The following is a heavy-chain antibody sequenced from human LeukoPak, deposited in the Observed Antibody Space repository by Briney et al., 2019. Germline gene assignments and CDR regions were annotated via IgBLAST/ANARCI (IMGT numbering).Heavy chain of an antibody. D-gene: IGHD6-13*01. CDR3: ARTEQQLVPWFDP. CDR2: INHSGST. CDR1: GGSFSGYY. Sequence: NPSETLSLTCAVYGGSFSGYYWSWIRQPPGKGLEWIGEINHSGSTNYNPSLKSRVTISVDTSKNQFSLKLSSVTAADTAVYYCARTEQQLVPWFDPWGQGTLVTVSS. V-gene: IGHV4-34*01. J-gene: IGHJ5*02.